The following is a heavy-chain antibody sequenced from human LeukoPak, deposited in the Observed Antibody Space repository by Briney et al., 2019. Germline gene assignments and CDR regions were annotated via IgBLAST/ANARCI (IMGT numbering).Heavy chain of an antibody. CDR2: ISYDGSNK. J-gene: IGHJ4*02. CDR1: GFTFSSYS. CDR3: AKEQERITTIVVDSPFDF. V-gene: IGHV3-30*18. Sequence: GGSLRLSCAASGFTFSSYSMNWVRQAPGKGLEWVAVISYDGSNKYYADSAKGRFTISRDNSKKTLSLQMNSLRAEDTAVYYCAKEQERITTIVVDSPFDFWGQGTLVTVSS. D-gene: IGHD3-22*01.